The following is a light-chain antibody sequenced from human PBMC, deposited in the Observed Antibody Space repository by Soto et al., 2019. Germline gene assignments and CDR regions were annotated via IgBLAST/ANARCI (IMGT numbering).Light chain of an antibody. CDR2: DAS. V-gene: IGKV3-11*01. Sequence: EIVLIQSPATLSLSPGEIATLSCRASQSVSSYLAWYQQKPGQAPGLLIYDASNRATGIPARFSGSGSGTDFTLTISSLEPEDFALYYCQQRSNWPPYTFGQRTKLESK. J-gene: IGKJ2*01. CDR3: QQRSNWPPYT. CDR1: QSVSSY.